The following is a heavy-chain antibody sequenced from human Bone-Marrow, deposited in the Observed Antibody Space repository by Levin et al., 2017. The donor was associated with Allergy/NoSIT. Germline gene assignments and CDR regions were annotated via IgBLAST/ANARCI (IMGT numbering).Heavy chain of an antibody. J-gene: IGHJ3*01. CDR2: ISYDGSKK. CDR3: ARDRIDHCAAPTCYSAFDV. D-gene: IGHD2-21*02. CDR1: EFTFSTYG. Sequence: GESLKISCATSEFTFSTYGMHWVRQAPGKGLEWVAFISYDGSKKYYADSVRGRITISRDTSKNTLFLQLISLRPDDTAVYYCARDRIDHCAAPTCYSAFDVWGQGTMVSVSS. V-gene: IGHV3-30*03.